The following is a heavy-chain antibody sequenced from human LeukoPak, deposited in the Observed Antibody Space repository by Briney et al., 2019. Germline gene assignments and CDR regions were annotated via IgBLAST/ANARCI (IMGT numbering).Heavy chain of an antibody. Sequence: GGSLRLSCAASGFTFSDYYMSWIRQAPGKGLEWVSYIGSHGRTIYYADSVKGRFTISRDNSKNTLYLQMNSLRAEDTAVYYCAKVVSWYITYWGQGTLVTVSS. V-gene: IGHV3-11*01. CDR1: GFTFSDYY. J-gene: IGHJ4*02. D-gene: IGHD6-13*01. CDR3: AKVVSWYITY. CDR2: IGSHGRTI.